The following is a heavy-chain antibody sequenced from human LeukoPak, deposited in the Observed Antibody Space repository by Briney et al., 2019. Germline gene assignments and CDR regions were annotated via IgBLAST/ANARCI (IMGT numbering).Heavy chain of an antibody. CDR2: ISSSSSYI. CDR1: GFTFSSYS. Sequence: GGSLRLSCAASGFTFSSYSMNWVRQAPGKGLEWVSSISSSSSYIYYADSVKGRFTISRDNAKNSLYLQMNSLRAEDTAVYYCEMILGGYAPGDYWGQGTLVTVSS. V-gene: IGHV3-21*01. D-gene: IGHD5-12*01. J-gene: IGHJ4*02. CDR3: EMILGGYAPGDY.